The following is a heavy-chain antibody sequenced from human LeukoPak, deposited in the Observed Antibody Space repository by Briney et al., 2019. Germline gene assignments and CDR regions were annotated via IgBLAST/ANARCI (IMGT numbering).Heavy chain of an antibody. D-gene: IGHD3-22*01. Sequence: GESLKISCKGSGYSFTTYWIGWVRQMPGKGLEWMGIIYPGDSDTRYSPSFQGQVTISADKSISTAYLQWSSLKASDTAMYYCARGLEYYDSSGYHDYWGQGTLVTVSS. CDR3: ARGLEYYDSSGYHDY. J-gene: IGHJ4*02. V-gene: IGHV5-51*01. CDR1: GYSFTTYW. CDR2: IYPGDSDT.